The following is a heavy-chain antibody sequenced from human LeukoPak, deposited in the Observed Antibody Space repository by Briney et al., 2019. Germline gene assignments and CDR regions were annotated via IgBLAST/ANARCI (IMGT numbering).Heavy chain of an antibody. CDR2: ISGSGGST. Sequence: GVPLRLLCAASGFPYSRYAMSWVRQSPGKGLEWVSAISGSGGSTYYADSVKGRFTISRDNSKNTLYLQMHSLRAEHTPVYYCAKCAGGRYGDYVSDYWGQGTLVTVSS. V-gene: IGHV3-23*01. CDR1: GFPYSRYA. D-gene: IGHD4-17*01. CDR3: AKCAGGRYGDYVSDY. J-gene: IGHJ4*02.